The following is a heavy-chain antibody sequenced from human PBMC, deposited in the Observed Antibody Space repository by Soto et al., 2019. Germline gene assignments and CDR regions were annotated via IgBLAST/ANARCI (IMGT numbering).Heavy chain of an antibody. V-gene: IGHV5-10-1*01. CDR2: IDPSDSYT. Sequence: GESLKISCKGSGYSFTSYWISWVRQMPGKGLEWMGRIDPSDSYTNYSPSFQGHVTISADKSISTAYLQWSSLKASDTAMYYCARGGRYYYDSSGQLYDCWGQGTLVTVSS. CDR3: ARGGRYYYDSSGQLYDC. J-gene: IGHJ4*02. D-gene: IGHD3-22*01. CDR1: GYSFTSYW.